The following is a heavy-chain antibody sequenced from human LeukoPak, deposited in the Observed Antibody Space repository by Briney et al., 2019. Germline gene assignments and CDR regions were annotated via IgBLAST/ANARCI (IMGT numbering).Heavy chain of an antibody. D-gene: IGHD2-15*01. Sequence: GGSLRLSCAASGFTFSSYAMHWVRQAPGKGLEWVAVISYDGSNKYYADSVKGRFTISRDNSKNTLYLEMNSLRAEDTAVYYCATDKLGSGYASVFDYWGQGTLVTVSS. CDR3: ATDKLGSGYASVFDY. CDR1: GFTFSSYA. CDR2: ISYDGSNK. J-gene: IGHJ4*02. V-gene: IGHV3-30*14.